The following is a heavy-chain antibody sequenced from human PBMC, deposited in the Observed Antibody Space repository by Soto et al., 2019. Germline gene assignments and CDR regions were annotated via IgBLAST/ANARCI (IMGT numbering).Heavy chain of an antibody. CDR1: GFTFGDYA. CDR2: IRSKAYGGTT. CDR3: TEPTGDRGY. D-gene: IGHD7-27*01. J-gene: IGHJ4*02. V-gene: IGHV3-49*04. Sequence: GGSLRLSCTASGFTFGDYAMSWVRQAPGKGLEWVGFIRSKAYGGTTEYAASVKGRFTISRDDSKSIAYLQMNSLKTEDTAVYYCTEPTGDRGYWGQGTLVTVSS.